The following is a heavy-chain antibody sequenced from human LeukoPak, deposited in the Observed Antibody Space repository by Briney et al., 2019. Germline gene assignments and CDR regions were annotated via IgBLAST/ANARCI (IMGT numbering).Heavy chain of an antibody. CDR2: IYHSGST. J-gene: IGHJ5*02. Sequence: SGTLSLTCAVSGGSISSSNWWSWVRQPPGKGLEWIGEIYHSGSTNYNPSLKSRVTISVDKSKNQFSLKLSSVTAADTAVYYCARDGLAVAGISALSDGWFDPWGQGTLVTVSS. CDR1: GGSISSSNW. CDR3: ARDGLAVAGISALSDGWFDP. V-gene: IGHV4-4*02. D-gene: IGHD6-19*01.